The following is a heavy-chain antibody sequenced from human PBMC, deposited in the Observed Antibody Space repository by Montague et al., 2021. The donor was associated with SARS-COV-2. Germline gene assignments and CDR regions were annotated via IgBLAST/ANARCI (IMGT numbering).Heavy chain of an antibody. CDR2: INLSGST. J-gene: IGHJ3*02. Sequence: SETLSLTCAVYGGSFSGYYWSWSCHPPGNGQGWMGEINLSGSTHYNPYLKGRVTISVDTSKNQFSLKLSSVTAADTDVYYCECPMVRGFSRAFDIWGQGTMVTVSS. V-gene: IGHV4-34*01. CDR1: GGSFSGYY. D-gene: IGHD3-10*01. CDR3: ECPMVRGFSRAFDI.